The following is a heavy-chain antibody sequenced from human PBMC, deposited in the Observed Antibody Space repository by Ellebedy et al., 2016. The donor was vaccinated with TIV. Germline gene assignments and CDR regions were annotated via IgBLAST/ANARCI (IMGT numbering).Heavy chain of an antibody. CDR1: GDSISSGRYY. Sequence: MPSETLSLTCTVSGDSISSGRYYWGWIRQPPGKGLEWSASIYYSGSTYYNPSLKNRVTIPVDTSKSQFSLKLSSVTAADTAVYYCARHGLASHFYYGMDVWGQGTTVTVSS. D-gene: IGHD5-12*01. V-gene: IGHV4-39*01. CDR3: ARHGLASHFYYGMDV. J-gene: IGHJ6*02. CDR2: IYYSGST.